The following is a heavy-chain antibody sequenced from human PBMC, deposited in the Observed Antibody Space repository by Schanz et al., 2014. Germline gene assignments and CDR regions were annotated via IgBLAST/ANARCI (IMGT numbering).Heavy chain of an antibody. CDR1: GGTFSTYT. D-gene: IGHD3-10*01. V-gene: IGHV1-18*01. Sequence: QVQLVQSGAEVKKPGASVKVSCTASGGTFSTYTISWVRQAPGQRLEWMGWISAYNGHTDYAQKLQGRVTLTTDTSTSTAYMELRNLRSDDTAVYYCARAKRFGDMDVWGQGTTVTVSS. CDR3: ARAKRFGDMDV. CDR2: ISAYNGHT. J-gene: IGHJ6*02.